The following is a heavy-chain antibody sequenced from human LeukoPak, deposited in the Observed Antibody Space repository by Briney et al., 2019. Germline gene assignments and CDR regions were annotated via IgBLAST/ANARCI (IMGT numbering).Heavy chain of an antibody. D-gene: IGHD3-3*01. CDR2: IIPIFGTA. J-gene: IGHJ4*02. V-gene: IGHV1-69*05. Sequence: TVKVSCKASGGTFSSYAISWVRQAPGQGLEWMGRIIPIFGTANYAQKFQGRVTITTDESTSTAYMELSSLRSEDTAVYYCARGRFLEWLFLDYWGQGTLVTVSS. CDR3: ARGRFLEWLFLDY. CDR1: GGTFSSYA.